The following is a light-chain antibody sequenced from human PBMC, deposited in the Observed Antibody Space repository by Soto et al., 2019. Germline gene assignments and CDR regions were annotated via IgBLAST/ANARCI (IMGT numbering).Light chain of an antibody. CDR2: GAS. V-gene: IGKV3-20*01. J-gene: IGKJ2*01. CDR1: QSISSNH. Sequence: EIVLTQSPGTLSLSPGERANVSCRASQSISSNHLAWYQQKPGQAPRHPLYGASIRAPGIPDRFSGSGSGTDFTLTISRLEPEDFAVYYSQQYGTSPVTFGQGTKLEIK. CDR3: QQYGTSPVT.